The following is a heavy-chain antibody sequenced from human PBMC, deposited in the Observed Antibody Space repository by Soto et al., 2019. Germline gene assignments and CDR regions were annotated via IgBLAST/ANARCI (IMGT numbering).Heavy chain of an antibody. J-gene: IGHJ5*01. D-gene: IGHD3-22*01. V-gene: IGHV3-23*01. CDR3: AKGPDGSGYYHNWFDS. CDR2: ISRTGDSA. Sequence: EVHLLESGGALVQPGGSLTLSCAASGFSFSDYAMSWVRQAPGKGLEWVSSISRTGDSAYYADSVKGRFAISSDRYKIRLSLQMNSLRVEDTAVYYCAKGPDGSGYYHNWFDSWGQGTLITVSS. CDR1: GFSFSDYA.